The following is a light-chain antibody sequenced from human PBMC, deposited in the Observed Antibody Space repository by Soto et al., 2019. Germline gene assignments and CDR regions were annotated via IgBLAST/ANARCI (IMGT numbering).Light chain of an antibody. CDR1: QSVSSN. CDR3: QQYGSSGT. J-gene: IGKJ1*01. CDR2: GAS. V-gene: IGKV3-15*01. Sequence: EILMTQSPSTLSVSPGERATLSCRASQSVSSNLAWYQQKPGQAPRLLIYGASTRATGIPARFSGSGSGTEFTLTISSLQSEDFAVYYCQQYGSSGTFGQGTKVDIK.